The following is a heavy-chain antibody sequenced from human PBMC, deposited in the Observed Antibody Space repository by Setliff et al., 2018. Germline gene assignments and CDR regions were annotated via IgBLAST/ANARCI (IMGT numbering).Heavy chain of an antibody. CDR1: GFTFSSYR. D-gene: IGHD2-15*01. V-gene: IGHV3-33*08. CDR2: IWDDRGNK. Sequence: PGGSLRLSCAASGFTFSSYRMHWVRQAPGKGLEWVAVIWDDRGNKYHADSVKGRFTISRDNSKNTLYLQMNSLRPEDTAVYYCARTCSGSGCYAGLESWGQGTPVTVSS. J-gene: IGHJ4*02. CDR3: ARTCSGSGCYAGLES.